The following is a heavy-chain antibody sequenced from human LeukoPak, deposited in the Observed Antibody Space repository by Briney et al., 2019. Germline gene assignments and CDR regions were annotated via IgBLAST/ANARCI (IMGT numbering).Heavy chain of an antibody. Sequence: GGSLRLSCAASGFTFSSYAMSWVRQAPGKGLEWVSVITGSGGSTYYADSVKGRFTLSRDNSKNTLYLQMNSLRAEDTAVYYCATDPSSGWSNYYYYYMDVWGKGTTVTVSS. CDR1: GFTFSSYA. CDR3: ATDPSSGWSNYYYYYMDV. D-gene: IGHD6-19*01. CDR2: ITGSGGST. J-gene: IGHJ6*03. V-gene: IGHV3-23*01.